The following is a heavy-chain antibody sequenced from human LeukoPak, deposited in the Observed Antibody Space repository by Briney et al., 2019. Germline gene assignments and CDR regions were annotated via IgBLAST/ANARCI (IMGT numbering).Heavy chain of an antibody. J-gene: IGHJ4*02. D-gene: IGHD6-13*01. CDR3: ARDRWSYYFDY. CDR2: ISSGSSTL. Sequence: PGGSLRLSCAASGFTFRNYNMNWVRQAPGKGLEWVSYISSGSSTLYYADSVKGRFTISRDNAKNSLYVQMNSLRDEDTAVYYCARDRWSYYFDYWGQGTLVTVSS. CDR1: GFTFRNYN. V-gene: IGHV3-48*02.